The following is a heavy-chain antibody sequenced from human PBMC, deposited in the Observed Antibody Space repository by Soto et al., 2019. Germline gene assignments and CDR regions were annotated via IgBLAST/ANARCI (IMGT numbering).Heavy chain of an antibody. Sequence: ASVKVSCKASGYTFTSYGISWVRQAPGQGLEWMGWISAYNGNTNYAQKLQGRVTMTTDTSTSTAYMELRSLRSDDTAVYYCARPDYDILTGYYLSFDPWGQGTLVTVSS. CDR3: ARPDYDILTGYYLSFDP. CDR1: GYTFTSYG. J-gene: IGHJ5*02. D-gene: IGHD3-9*01. CDR2: ISAYNGNT. V-gene: IGHV1-18*01.